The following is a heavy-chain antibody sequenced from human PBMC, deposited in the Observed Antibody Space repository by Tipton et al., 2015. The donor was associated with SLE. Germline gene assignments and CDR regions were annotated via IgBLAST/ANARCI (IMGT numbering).Heavy chain of an antibody. V-gene: IGHV3-74*01. CDR2: VNSDGSDT. Sequence: SLRLSCVASGFTFSDYWMHWVRQGPGKGLVWVSRVNSDGSDTIYADSVKGRFTISRDNAKNTLFLQMNSLRVEDTAVYYCARDSVGPEAFDMWGQGTMVTVSS. CDR3: ARDSVGPEAFDM. J-gene: IGHJ3*02. D-gene: IGHD4-23*01. CDR1: GFTFSDYW.